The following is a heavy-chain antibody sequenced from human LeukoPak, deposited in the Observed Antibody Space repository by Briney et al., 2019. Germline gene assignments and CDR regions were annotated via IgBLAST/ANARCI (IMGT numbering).Heavy chain of an antibody. V-gene: IGHV1-18*04. CDR3: ARVSNYDILTGER. Sequence: ASVKVSCKASGYTFTSYGISWVRQAPGQGLEWMGWISAYNGNTNYAQKLPGRVTMTTDTSTSTAYMELRSLRPDDTAVYYCARVSNYDILTGERWGQGTLVTVSS. D-gene: IGHD3-9*01. CDR1: GYTFTSYG. J-gene: IGHJ4*02. CDR2: ISAYNGNT.